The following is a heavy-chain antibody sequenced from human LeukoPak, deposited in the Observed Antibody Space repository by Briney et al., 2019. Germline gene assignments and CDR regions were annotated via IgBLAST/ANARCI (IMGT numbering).Heavy chain of an antibody. CDR3: ARDYGIAVAGFFSVGGFRMDV. D-gene: IGHD6-19*01. CDR2: ISAYNGNT. Sequence: ASVKVSCKASGYTFTSYGISWVRQAPGQGLEWMGWISAYNGNTSYAQKLQGRVTMTTDTSTSTAYMELRSLRSDDTAVYYCARDYGIAVAGFFSVGGFRMDVWGQGTTVTVSS. V-gene: IGHV1-18*01. J-gene: IGHJ6*02. CDR1: GYTFTSYG.